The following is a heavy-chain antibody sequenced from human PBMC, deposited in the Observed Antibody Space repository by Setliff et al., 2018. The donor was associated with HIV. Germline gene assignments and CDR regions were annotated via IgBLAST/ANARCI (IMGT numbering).Heavy chain of an antibody. CDR1: GGSISTYSYY. Sequence: PSETLSLTCSVFGGSISTYSYYWGWVRQPPGMGLEWIGSIYHTANTHYSPSLETRVAIFVDTSKNQFSLRLSSVTAADSAMYYCVRHDPPNSCRFYFDLWGRGTLVTVSS. D-gene: IGHD1-26*01. CDR2: IYHTANT. J-gene: IGHJ4*01. V-gene: IGHV4-39*01. CDR3: VRHDPPNSCRFYFDL.